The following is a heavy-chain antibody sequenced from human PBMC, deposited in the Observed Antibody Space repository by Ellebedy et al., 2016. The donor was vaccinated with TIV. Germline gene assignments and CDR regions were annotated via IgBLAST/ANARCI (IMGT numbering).Heavy chain of an antibody. CDR1: GGSISSGAYY. D-gene: IGHD6-19*01. CDR2: TYLSGYN. V-gene: IGHV4-31*01. Sequence: MPSETLSLTCTVSGGSISSGAYYWSCIRQHPGTGMKWIGPTYLSGYNYSNPSLRTQVKISEDTSKNQFSLKLTSVTAADTAVYSCARVASSSGNLYLDFWGQGALVTVSS. J-gene: IGHJ4*02. CDR3: ARVASSSGNLYLDF.